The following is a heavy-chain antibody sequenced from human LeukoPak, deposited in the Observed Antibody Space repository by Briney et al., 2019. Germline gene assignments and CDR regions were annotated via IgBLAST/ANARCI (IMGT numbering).Heavy chain of an antibody. D-gene: IGHD3-22*01. J-gene: IGHJ4*02. CDR2: INHSGST. CDR1: GGSFSGYY. V-gene: IGHV4-34*01. Sequence: SETLSLTCAVYGGSFSGYYWSWIRQPPGKGLEWIGEINHSGSTNYNPSLKSRVTISVDTSKNKFSLKLSSVTAADTAVYYCATAKGGSGYYPDYWGQGTLVTVSS. CDR3: ATAKGGSGYYPDY.